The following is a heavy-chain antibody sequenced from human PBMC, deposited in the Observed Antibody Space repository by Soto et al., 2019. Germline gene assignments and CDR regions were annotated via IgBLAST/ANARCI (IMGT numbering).Heavy chain of an antibody. J-gene: IGHJ4*02. CDR1: GFSFSTYA. V-gene: IGHV3-23*01. Sequence: PGGSLRLSCAASGFSFSTYAMTWVRQAPGKGLEWVSGIRDSDGTTYYADSVKGRFIISRDISENTVYLQMNSLRAEDTALYFCARSILQNCVFGHWGQGTLVTASA. CDR2: IRDSDGTT. D-gene: IGHD2-21*01. CDR3: ARSILQNCVFGH.